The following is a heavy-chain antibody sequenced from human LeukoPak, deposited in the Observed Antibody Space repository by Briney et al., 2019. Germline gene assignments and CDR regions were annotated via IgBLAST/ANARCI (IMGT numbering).Heavy chain of an antibody. V-gene: IGHV4-59*01. CDR2: IHYSGSI. D-gene: IGHD3-10*01. Sequence: PSETLSLTCTVSGGSIRTDYWNWIRQPPGKGLEWIGYIHYSGSINYNPSLRSRLTISLDTSNNQFSLKLTSLTAADTALYYCARLEGNYWYFDSWGQGTLVTVSS. CDR3: ARLEGNYWYFDS. CDR1: GGSIRTDY. J-gene: IGHJ4*02.